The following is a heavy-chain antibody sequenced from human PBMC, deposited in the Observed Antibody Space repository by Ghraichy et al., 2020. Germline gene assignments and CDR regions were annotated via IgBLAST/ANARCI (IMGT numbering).Heavy chain of an antibody. CDR3: AKGSRGSRPYYFDY. V-gene: IGHV3-23*01. CDR1: GFTFNNYA. J-gene: IGHJ4*02. D-gene: IGHD3-10*01. Sequence: LSLTCAASGFTFNNYAMSWVRQAPGTGLEWVSAITDSGGDTFHAESVKGRFTISRDNSKNTLYLQMNSLRAEDTALYFCAKGSRGSRPYYFDYWGQGTLVTVSS. CDR2: ITDSGGDT.